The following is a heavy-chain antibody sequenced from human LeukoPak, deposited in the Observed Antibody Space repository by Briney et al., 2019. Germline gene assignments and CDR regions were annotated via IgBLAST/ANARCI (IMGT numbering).Heavy chain of an antibody. CDR3: ARDSLSQLEPFDY. D-gene: IGHD1-1*01. V-gene: IGHV1-2*02. CDR1: GFTFTAYY. CDR2: INPTSGDT. J-gene: IGHJ4*02. Sequence: GASVKVSCKASGFTFTAYYIHWVRQAPGQGLEWMGWINPTSGDTNSAQKFQGRVTLTRDTSISTAYMEVSGLRYDDTAVYYCARDSLSQLEPFDYWGQGTLVTVSS.